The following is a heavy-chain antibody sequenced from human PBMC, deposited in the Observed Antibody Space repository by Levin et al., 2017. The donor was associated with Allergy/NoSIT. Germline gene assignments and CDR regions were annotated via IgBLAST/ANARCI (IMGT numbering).Heavy chain of an antibody. D-gene: IGHD4-11*01. CDR2: IYSAGTT. V-gene: IGHV4-39*01. Sequence: PSETLSLTCTVSGGSIGGNNYYWGWIRQPPGKGLEWIASIYSAGTTYYNPSVKNRVTISVDTSKNQFSLKLTSVTAADTAVYYCARRFVPSSNWDFDYWGQGTLLTVSS. J-gene: IGHJ4*02. CDR3: ARRFVPSSNWDFDY. CDR1: GGSIGGNNYY.